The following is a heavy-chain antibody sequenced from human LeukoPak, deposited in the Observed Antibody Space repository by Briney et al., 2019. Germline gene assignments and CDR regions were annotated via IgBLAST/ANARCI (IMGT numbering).Heavy chain of an antibody. CDR2: INHSGST. Sequence: PSETLSLTCAVYGGSFSGYYWSWIRQPPGKGLEWLGEINHSGSTNYNPSLKSRVTISVDTSKNQFSLKLSSVTAADTAVYYCARVWGVRRAFDIWGQGTMVTVSS. CDR1: GGSFSGYY. J-gene: IGHJ3*02. D-gene: IGHD3-10*01. CDR3: ARVWGVRRAFDI. V-gene: IGHV4-34*01.